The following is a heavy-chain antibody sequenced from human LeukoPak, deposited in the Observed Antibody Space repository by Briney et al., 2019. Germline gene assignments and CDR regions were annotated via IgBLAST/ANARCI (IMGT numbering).Heavy chain of an antibody. CDR2: ISYDGSNK. CDR1: GFTVSSNY. Sequence: PGGSLRLSCAASGFTVSSNYMSWVRQAPGKGLEWVAVISYDGSNKYYADSVKGRFTISRDNSKNTLYLQMNSLRAEDTAVYYCAKLSSPDYAFDIWGQGTMVTVSS. D-gene: IGHD1-14*01. CDR3: AKLSSPDYAFDI. V-gene: IGHV3-30*18. J-gene: IGHJ3*02.